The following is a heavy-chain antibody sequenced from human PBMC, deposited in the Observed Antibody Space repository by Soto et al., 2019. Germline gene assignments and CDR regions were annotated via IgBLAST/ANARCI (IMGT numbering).Heavy chain of an antibody. Sequence: QVQLVQSGAEVKKPGASVKVSCKASGYTFTSYHISWVRQAPGQGLEWMGWISAYNGNTNYAQKLQGRVTMTTDTFTSTEDTDLGGQRSDDSAVCCCERDPPTTDCSRLGTLVTVSS. CDR3: ERDPPTTDC. CDR1: GYTFTSYH. J-gene: IGHJ4*02. V-gene: IGHV1-18*01. D-gene: IGHD1-7*01. CDR2: ISAYNGNT.